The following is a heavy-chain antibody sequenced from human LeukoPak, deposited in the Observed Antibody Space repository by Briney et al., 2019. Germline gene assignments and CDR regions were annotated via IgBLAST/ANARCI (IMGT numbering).Heavy chain of an antibody. CDR3: ARGIGEGATRSWFDP. D-gene: IGHD1-26*01. CDR2: THYSGSP. CDR1: GGSIRSDY. V-gene: IGHV4-59*01. J-gene: IGHJ5*02. Sequence: MTSETLSLTCTVSGGSIRSDYWSWIRQPPGRGLEWIGYTHYSGSPNYNPSLTSRVTISVDTSKNQFSLKLSSVTAADTAVYYCARGIGEGATRSWFDPWGQGTLVTVSS.